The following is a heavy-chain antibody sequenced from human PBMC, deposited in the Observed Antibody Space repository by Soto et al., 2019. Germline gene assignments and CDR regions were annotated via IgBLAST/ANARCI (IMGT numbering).Heavy chain of an antibody. CDR2: MNPNSGNT. J-gene: IGHJ4*02. V-gene: IGHV1-8*01. D-gene: IGHD6-19*01. Sequence: ASVKVSCKASGYTFTSYDINWVRQATGQGLEWMGWMNPNSGNTGYAQKFQGRVTMTTDTSTSTAYMELRSLRSDDTAVYYCARDRGWYVYWGQGTLVTVSS. CDR1: GYTFTSYD. CDR3: ARDRGWYVY.